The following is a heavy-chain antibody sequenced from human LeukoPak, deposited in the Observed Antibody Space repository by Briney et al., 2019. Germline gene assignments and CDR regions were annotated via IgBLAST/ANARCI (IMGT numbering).Heavy chain of an antibody. CDR1: GYSFTSYW. V-gene: IGHV5-51*01. CDR3: ARHYWGRTTAESLRVYGMDV. CDR2: IYPGDSDT. D-gene: IGHD3-16*01. Sequence: GESLKISCKGSGYSFTSYWIGWVRQMPGKGLEWMGIIYPGDSDTRYSPSFQGQVTISADKSISTAYLQWSSLKASDTAMYYCARHYWGRTTAESLRVYGMDVWGQGTTVTVSS. J-gene: IGHJ6*02.